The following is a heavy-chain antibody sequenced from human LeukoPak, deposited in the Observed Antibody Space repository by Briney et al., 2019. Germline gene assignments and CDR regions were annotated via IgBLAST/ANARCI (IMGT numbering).Heavy chain of an antibody. Sequence: ASVKVSCKASGYTFTSYYMHWVRQAPGQGLEWMGIINPSGGSTSYAQKFQGGVTMTRDTSTSTVYVELSSLRSEDTAVYYCARGAPNWEDSDAFDIWGQGTMVTVSS. D-gene: IGHD7-27*01. CDR2: INPSGGST. J-gene: IGHJ3*02. CDR1: GYTFTSYY. CDR3: ARGAPNWEDSDAFDI. V-gene: IGHV1-46*01.